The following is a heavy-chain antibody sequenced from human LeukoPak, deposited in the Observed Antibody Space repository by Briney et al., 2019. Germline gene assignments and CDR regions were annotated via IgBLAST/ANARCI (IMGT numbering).Heavy chain of an antibody. D-gene: IGHD3-22*01. V-gene: IGHV3-48*02. CDR1: GFTFSSYS. CDR2: ISSSSSTI. Sequence: GGSLRLSCAASGFTFSSYSMNWVRQAPGKGLEWVSYISSSSSTIYYADSVKGRFTISRDNAKNSLYLQMNSLRDEDTAVYYCARDLRSMIAGWYFDLWGHGTLVTVSS. J-gene: IGHJ2*01. CDR3: ARDLRSMIAGWYFDL.